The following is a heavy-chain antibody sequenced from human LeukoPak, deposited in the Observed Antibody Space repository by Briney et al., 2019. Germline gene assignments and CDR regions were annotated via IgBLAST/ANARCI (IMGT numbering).Heavy chain of an antibody. CDR2: INPNSGGT. D-gene: IGHD2-15*01. CDR3: AREAAYCSGGSCYSEFHY. Sequence: GASVKVSCKASGYTFTGYYMHWVRQAPGQGLEWMGWINPNSGGTNYAQKFQGRVTMTRGTSISTAYMELSRLRSDDTAVYYCAREAAYCSGGSCYSEFHYWGQGTLVTVSS. CDR1: GYTFTGYY. J-gene: IGHJ4*02. V-gene: IGHV1-2*02.